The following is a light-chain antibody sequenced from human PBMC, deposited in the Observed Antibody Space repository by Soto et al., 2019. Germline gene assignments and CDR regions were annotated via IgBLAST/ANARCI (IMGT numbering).Light chain of an antibody. CDR3: QQYGSSPIT. CDR1: QSVSSSTY. V-gene: IGKV3-20*01. CDR2: DAS. Sequence: SPGTLSLSPGERATLSCRASQSVSSSTYLAWYQQKAGQAPRLLIYDASSRATGIPDRFSGSGSRTDFTLTISRLEAEDFAVYYCQQYGSSPITFGQGTRLEIK. J-gene: IGKJ5*01.